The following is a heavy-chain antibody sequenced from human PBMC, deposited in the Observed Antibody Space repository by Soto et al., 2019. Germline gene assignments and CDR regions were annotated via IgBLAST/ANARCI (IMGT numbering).Heavy chain of an antibody. Sequence: SDTLSLTCTVSGGSISSGSNSWNWIRQHPGKGLDWLGYMYYSGNTYYNPSLKSRVTISINTSKNQFYLKLSSLTAADTAVYFCTRAPITVSRPAYSTGMDVWGQWTTVTVS. V-gene: IGHV4-31*03. CDR2: MYYSGNT. CDR3: TRAPITVSRPAYSTGMDV. J-gene: IGHJ6*02. CDR1: GGSISSGSNS. D-gene: IGHD1-20*01.